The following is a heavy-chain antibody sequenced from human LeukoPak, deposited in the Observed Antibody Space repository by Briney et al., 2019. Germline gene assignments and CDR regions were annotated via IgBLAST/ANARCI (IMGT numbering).Heavy chain of an antibody. D-gene: IGHD2-8*01. J-gene: IGHJ5*02. V-gene: IGHV4-59*10. CDR1: GGSFSGYY. CDR2: IYTSGST. CDR3: AREGLGMVGHKIDP. Sequence: SETLSLTCAVYGGSFSGYYWSWIRQPAGKGLEWVGRIYTSGSTNYNPSLKSRVTISVDTSKNQFSLKLSSVTAADTAVYYCAREGLGMVGHKIDPWGQGTLVTVSS.